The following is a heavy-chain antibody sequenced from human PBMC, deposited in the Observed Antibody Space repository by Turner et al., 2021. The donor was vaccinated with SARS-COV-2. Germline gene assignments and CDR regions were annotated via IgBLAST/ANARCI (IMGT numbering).Heavy chain of an antibody. J-gene: IGHJ1*01. CDR3: VTSVRRSGYFQR. CDR1: AVSITSNSHY. CDR2: TYYPGGS. Sequence: QLMVQESGPALVKPSETLSLPCTVSAVSITSNSHYWGWVRQRPGKGMEWIGITYYPGGSYYNPSRRGRVTISVDPSQNQFSLILRSVTAADTAVYYCVTSVRRSGYFQRWGQGSLVSVSS. V-gene: IGHV4-39*01.